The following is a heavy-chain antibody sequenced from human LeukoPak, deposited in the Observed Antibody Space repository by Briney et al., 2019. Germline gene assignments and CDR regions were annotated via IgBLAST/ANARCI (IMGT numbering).Heavy chain of an antibody. CDR1: GGSFSSYY. V-gene: IGHV4-34*01. Sequence: SETLSLTCAVYGGSFSSYYWSWIRQPPGKGLEWIGEINHSGSTNYNPSLKSRVTISVDTSKNQFSLKLSSVTAADTAVYYCALMTTVTSIDYWGQGTLVTVSS. D-gene: IGHD4-17*01. CDR2: INHSGST. CDR3: ALMTTVTSIDY. J-gene: IGHJ4*02.